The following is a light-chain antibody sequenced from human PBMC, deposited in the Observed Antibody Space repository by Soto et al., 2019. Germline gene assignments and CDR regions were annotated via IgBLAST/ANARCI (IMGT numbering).Light chain of an antibody. V-gene: IGKV1-5*01. CDR3: LQYNGYYRT. Sequence: DIQLTQSPSTLSASVGDSVTITCRASQNISTSLAWYQHKPGKAPKLLIFDASTLESGVPSRFSGSGSGTTFTLTISSLQSDDFATYYCLQYNGYYRTFGQGTKVEIK. J-gene: IGKJ1*01. CDR1: QNISTS. CDR2: DAS.